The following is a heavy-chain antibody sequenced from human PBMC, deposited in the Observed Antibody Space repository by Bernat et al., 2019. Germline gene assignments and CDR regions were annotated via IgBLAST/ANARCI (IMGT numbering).Heavy chain of an antibody. CDR1: GYTFINYG. CDR3: AAAPSQVPAANIWFDP. J-gene: IGHJ5*01. CDR2: INPYNGNT. Sequence: QVQLLQSGTDVKKPGASLRVSCKASGYTFINYGITWVRQALGQGLEWMGWINPYNGNTNYAQTVQGRVTMTTDTSTSTAYMEMTSLRSDDTAVYYCAAAPSQVPAANIWFDPWGQGTLVTVSS. D-gene: IGHD2-2*01. V-gene: IGHV1-18*01.